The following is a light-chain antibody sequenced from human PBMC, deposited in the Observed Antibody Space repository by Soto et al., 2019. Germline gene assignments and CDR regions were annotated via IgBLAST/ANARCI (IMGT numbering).Light chain of an antibody. J-gene: IGKJ1*01. CDR1: QNINIW. V-gene: IGKV1-5*01. CDR2: NAG. CDR3: QQYNGDSRG. Sequence: DIPMTQSPSTLSASVGDRVTITCRASQNINIWLAWYQQKPGKAPKLLIYNAGYLESGVPSRFRGSGSGTEFTLTISSLQPDDFAIYYCQQYNGDSRGFGQGTKVELK.